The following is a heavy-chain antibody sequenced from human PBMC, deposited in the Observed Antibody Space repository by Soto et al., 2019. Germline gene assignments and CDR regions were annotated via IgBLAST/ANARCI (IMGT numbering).Heavy chain of an antibody. D-gene: IGHD3-16*02. CDR2: IWYDGSNK. J-gene: IGHJ4*02. CDR1: GFTFSSYG. V-gene: IGHV3-33*01. CDR3: ARDWGELSLALFDY. Sequence: QVQLVESGGGVVQPGRSLRLSCAASGFTFSSYGMHWVRQAPGKGLEWVAVIWYDGSNKYYADSVKGRFTISRDNSKNTLYLQMNSLRAEDTAVYYCARDWGELSLALFDYWGQGTLVTASS.